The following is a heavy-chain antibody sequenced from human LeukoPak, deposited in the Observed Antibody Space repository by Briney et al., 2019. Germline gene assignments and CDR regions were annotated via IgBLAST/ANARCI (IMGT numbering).Heavy chain of an antibody. CDR1: GFTVSSNY. V-gene: IGHV3-23*01. CDR2: ISGSGAGT. J-gene: IGHJ6*03. D-gene: IGHD1-14*01. CDR3: AKNGRDRTNYYYYMDV. Sequence: PGGSLRLSCAASGFTVSSNYMSWVRQAPGKGLEWVSTISGSGAGTFYADSVKGRFTISRDNSKNTLYLQMNSLRADDTAVYYCAKNGRDRTNYYYYMDVWGKGATVTVSS.